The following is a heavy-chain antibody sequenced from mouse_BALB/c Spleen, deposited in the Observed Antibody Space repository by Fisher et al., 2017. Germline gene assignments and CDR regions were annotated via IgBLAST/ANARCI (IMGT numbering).Heavy chain of an antibody. Sequence: RFTISRDNARNILYPQMSSLKSEDTAMYYCARGYYGSSYGAMDYWGQGTSVTVSS. V-gene: IGHV5-6-5*01. D-gene: IGHD1-1*01. J-gene: IGHJ4*01. CDR3: ARGYYGSSYGAMDY.